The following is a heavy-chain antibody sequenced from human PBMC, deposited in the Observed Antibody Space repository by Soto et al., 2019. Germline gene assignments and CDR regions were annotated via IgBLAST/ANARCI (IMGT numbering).Heavy chain of an antibody. D-gene: IGHD3-22*01. CDR3: ARDTTDSSRPGLWYYYYGMDV. Sequence: QVQLVQSGAEVKKPGASVKVSCKASGYTFTSYGISWVRQAPGQGLEWMGWISAYNGNTNYAQKLQGRVTMTTDTSTSTSYMELRSLRSDATAVDYCARDTTDSSRPGLWYYYYGMDVWGQGTTVTVSS. J-gene: IGHJ6*02. CDR2: ISAYNGNT. V-gene: IGHV1-18*01. CDR1: GYTFTSYG.